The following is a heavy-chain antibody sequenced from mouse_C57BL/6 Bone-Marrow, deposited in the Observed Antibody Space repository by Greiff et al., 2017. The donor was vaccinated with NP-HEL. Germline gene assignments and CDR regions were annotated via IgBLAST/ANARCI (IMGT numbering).Heavy chain of an antibody. Sequence: EVMLVESGGGLVQSGRSLRLSCATSGFTFSDFYMEWVRQAPGKGLEWIAASRNKANDYTTEYSASVKGRFIVSRDTSQSILYLQMNALRAEDTAIYYCARDANYSKEGAMDYWGQGTSVTVSS. V-gene: IGHV7-1*01. D-gene: IGHD2-5*01. CDR1: GFTFSDFY. CDR3: ARDANYSKEGAMDY. J-gene: IGHJ4*01. CDR2: SRNKANDYTT.